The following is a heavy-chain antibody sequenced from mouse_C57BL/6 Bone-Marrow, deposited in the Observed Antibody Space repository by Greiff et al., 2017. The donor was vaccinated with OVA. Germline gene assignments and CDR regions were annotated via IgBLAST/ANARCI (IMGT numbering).Heavy chain of an antibody. CDR3: ANLGRFDY. Sequence: SGPELVKPGASVKISCKASGYAFSSSWMNWVKQRPGKGLEWIGRIYPGDGDTNYNGKFKGKATLTADKSSSTAYMQLSSLTSEDSAVYFCANLGRFDYWGQGTTLTVSS. J-gene: IGHJ2*01. D-gene: IGHD4-1*01. CDR1: GYAFSSSW. V-gene: IGHV1-82*01. CDR2: IYPGDGDT.